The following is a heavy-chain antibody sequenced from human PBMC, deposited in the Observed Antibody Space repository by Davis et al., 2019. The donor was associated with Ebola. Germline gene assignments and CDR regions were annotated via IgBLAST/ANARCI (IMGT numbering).Heavy chain of an antibody. CDR2: ISYDGSNK. CDR3: AKGYSSGWAYYFDY. Sequence: GESLKISCAASGFTFSSYGMHWVRQAPGKGLEWVAVISYDGSNKYYADSVKGRFTISRDNSKNTLYLQMNSLRAEDTAVYYCAKGYSSGWAYYFDYWGQGTLVTVSS. V-gene: IGHV3-30*18. D-gene: IGHD6-19*01. CDR1: GFTFSSYG. J-gene: IGHJ4*02.